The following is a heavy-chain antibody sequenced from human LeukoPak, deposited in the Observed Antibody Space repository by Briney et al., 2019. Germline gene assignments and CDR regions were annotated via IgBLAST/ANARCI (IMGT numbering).Heavy chain of an antibody. CDR1: GGSISSSSYY. J-gene: IGHJ6*02. CDR3: ARDENYDILTGYYLSYYYYGMDV. CDR2: VYYSGST. D-gene: IGHD3-9*01. Sequence: SETLSLTCTVSGGSISSSSYYWAWIRRPPGKGLEWIGSVYYSGSTYYNPSLKSRVTISIDTSKNQFSLRLSSVTAADTAVYYCARDENYDILTGYYLSYYYYGMDVWGQGTTVTVSS. V-gene: IGHV4-39*02.